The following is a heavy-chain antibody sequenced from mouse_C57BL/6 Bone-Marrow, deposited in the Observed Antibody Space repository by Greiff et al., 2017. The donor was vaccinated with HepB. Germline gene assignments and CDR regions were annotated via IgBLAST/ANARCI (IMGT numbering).Heavy chain of an antibody. CDR1: GFTFSSYG. CDR3: ASLYYSNYLYY. V-gene: IGHV5-6*01. Sequence: EVKLMESGGDLVKPGGSLKLSCAASGFTFSSYGMSWVRQTPDKRLEWVATISSGGSYTYYPDNMKGRFTISRDNAKNTLYLQMSSLKSEDTAMDYCASLYYSNYLYYWGQGTTLTVSS. CDR2: ISSGGSYT. J-gene: IGHJ2*01. D-gene: IGHD2-5*01.